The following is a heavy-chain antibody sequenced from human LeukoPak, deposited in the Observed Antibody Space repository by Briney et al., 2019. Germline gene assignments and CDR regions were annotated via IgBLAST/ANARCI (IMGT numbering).Heavy chain of an antibody. CDR3: ARVFDS. J-gene: IGHJ4*02. Sequence: PSETLSLTCTVAGGSVSNSDYYWGWIRQSPVKGLEWIGDVFYTGKTNYNPSLRGRATISIDTSKNQFSLKLTYVTAADSAVYYCARVFDSWGQGTLVTVSS. CDR2: VFYTGKT. V-gene: IGHV4-39*07. CDR1: GGSVSNSDYY.